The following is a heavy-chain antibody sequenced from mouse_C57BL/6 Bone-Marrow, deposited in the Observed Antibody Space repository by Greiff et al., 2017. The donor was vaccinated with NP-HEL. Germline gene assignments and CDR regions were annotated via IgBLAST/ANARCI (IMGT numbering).Heavy chain of an antibody. Sequence: VQLQQSGAELVKPGASVKLSCKASGYTFTSYWMHWVKQRPGQGLEWIGMIHPNSGSTNYNEKFKSKATLTVDKSSSTAYMQLSSLTSEDSAVYYCARGYYGSRGFDYWGQGTTLTVSS. CDR3: ARGYYGSRGFDY. D-gene: IGHD1-1*01. J-gene: IGHJ2*01. CDR1: GYTFTSYW. CDR2: IHPNSGST. V-gene: IGHV1-64*01.